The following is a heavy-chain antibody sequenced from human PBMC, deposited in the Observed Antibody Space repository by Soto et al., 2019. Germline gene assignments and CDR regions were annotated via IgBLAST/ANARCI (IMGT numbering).Heavy chain of an antibody. CDR1: GYTFTSYD. V-gene: IGHV1-8*01. D-gene: IGHD6-19*01. CDR2: MNPKSVNT. J-gene: IGHJ6*02. CDR3: ARVPRYSSGWYQGGGYYSYGMDV. Sequence: QVQLVQSGAAVKQPGASVQVSCTASGYTFTSYDINWVRQATGQVLEWMGWMNPKSVNTGYAQKFQGRVTMTRNTSIRTAYMELSSLRSGDAGVYYFARVPRYSSGWYQGGGYYSYGMDVCGQGPEVTVSS.